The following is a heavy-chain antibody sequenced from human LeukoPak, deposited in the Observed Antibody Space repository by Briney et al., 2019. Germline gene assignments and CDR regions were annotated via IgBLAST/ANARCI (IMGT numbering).Heavy chain of an antibody. J-gene: IGHJ3*02. Sequence: GVLRLSCAASGFTFTSYAMGWVRQAPGKGLEWVSSVSGSGDGTYYADAVKSRFTISRDNSKNTLYLQMNSLRAEDTAVYYCAKDRVTMIVVVISDAFDIWGQGTMVTVSS. V-gene: IGHV3-23*01. CDR1: GFTFTSYA. CDR2: VSGSGDGT. CDR3: AKDRVTMIVVVISDAFDI. D-gene: IGHD3-22*01.